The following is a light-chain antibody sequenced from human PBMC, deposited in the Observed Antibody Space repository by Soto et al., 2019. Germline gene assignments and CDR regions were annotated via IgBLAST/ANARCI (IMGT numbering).Light chain of an antibody. V-gene: IGKV3-15*01. CDR2: GAS. CDR1: QSLNTD. CDR3: QQYRSWPPIT. Sequence: ILMTQSPDSLSVSPLETATLSFMASQSLNTDLAWYQQKPGQAPRLLLYGASTRATGISTRFSGGGSGTEFTLTISGLQSEDSAVYYCQQYRSWPPITFGQGTRLEIK. J-gene: IGKJ5*01.